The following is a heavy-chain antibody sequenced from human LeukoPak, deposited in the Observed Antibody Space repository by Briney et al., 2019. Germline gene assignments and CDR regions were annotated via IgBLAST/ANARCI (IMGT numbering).Heavy chain of an antibody. CDR1: GLTFSDYY. CDR2: INIGGTNT. CDR3: ATDGAGFDT. V-gene: IGHV3-11*01. J-gene: IGHJ5*02. Sequence: PGGSLRLSCAASGLTFSDYYMSWIRQAPGKGLEWLSYINIGGTNTHYADSVKGRFTISRDNAKKSLYLEMTNLRAEDTAVYYCATDGAGFDTWGQGGLVTVSS.